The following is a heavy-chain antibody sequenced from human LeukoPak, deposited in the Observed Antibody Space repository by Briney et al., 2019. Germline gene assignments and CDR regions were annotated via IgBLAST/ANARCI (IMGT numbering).Heavy chain of an antibody. J-gene: IGHJ4*02. V-gene: IGHV4-39*07. CDR3: ARVAGYSSGWYSRKYYFDY. D-gene: IGHD6-19*01. Sequence: PSETLSLTCSVSGSSMRSGGYYWLWIRQPPGRELEWIGSIYYSGSTYYNPSLKSRVTISVDTSKNQFSLKLSSVTAADTAVYYCARVAGYSSGWYSRKYYFDYWGQGTLVTVSS. CDR2: IYYSGST. CDR1: GSSMRSGGYY.